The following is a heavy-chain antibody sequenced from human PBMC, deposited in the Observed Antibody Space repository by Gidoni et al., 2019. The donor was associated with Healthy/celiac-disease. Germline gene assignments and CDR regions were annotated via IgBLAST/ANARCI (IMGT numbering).Heavy chain of an antibody. V-gene: IGHV4-39*01. CDR3: ARLPLSCTHGVCTHFDY. CDR1: GGAISRSSYY. D-gene: IGHD2-8*01. Sequence: LPLQESGPGLVKPSETLSLTCTVSGGAISRSSYYWGWLRQPPGKGLEWIVRIYYSGSTYYNTSLKARVTISVDTSKNQFSLKLRSVPAADTAVYYCARLPLSCTHGVCTHFDYWGQGTLVTVSS. J-gene: IGHJ4*02. CDR2: IYYSGST.